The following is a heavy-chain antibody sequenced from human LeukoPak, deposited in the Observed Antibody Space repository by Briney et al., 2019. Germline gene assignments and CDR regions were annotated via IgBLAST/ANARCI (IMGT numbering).Heavy chain of an antibody. D-gene: IGHD1-1*01. CDR1: GGSITNYY. V-gene: IGHV4-59*08. Sequence: PSETLSLTCTVSGGSITNYYWSWIRQPPGKGLEWIGYISYTGSTYYNPSLKSRVTMSVDTSKKQFSLRVNSGTAADTAVYYCARHQGGTTYDYWGQGTLVTVSS. CDR2: ISYTGST. J-gene: IGHJ4*02. CDR3: ARHQGGTTYDY.